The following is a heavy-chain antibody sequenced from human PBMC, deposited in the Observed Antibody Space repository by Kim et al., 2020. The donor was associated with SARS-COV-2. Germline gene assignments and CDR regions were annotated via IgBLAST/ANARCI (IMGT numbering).Heavy chain of an antibody. CDR3: ARRQGIAEAGTDY. Sequence: SETLSLTCAVYGGSFSDYFWTWIRQLPGRGLEWMGLIVHSGINNYSPSLKSRVAISVDTSKNQFSLKMTSVTAAETGVYYCARRQGIAEAGTDYWSQGTLVTVSS. CDR1: GGSFSDYF. J-gene: IGHJ4*02. V-gene: IGHV4-34*12. CDR2: IVHSGIN. D-gene: IGHD6-13*01.